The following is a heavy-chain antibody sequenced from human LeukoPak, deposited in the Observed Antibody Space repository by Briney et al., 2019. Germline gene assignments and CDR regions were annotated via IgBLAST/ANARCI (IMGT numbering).Heavy chain of an antibody. CDR2: ISGSGDST. J-gene: IGHJ4*02. D-gene: IGHD3-10*01. Sequence: GGSLRLSCAASGFTFSNYAMSWVRQAPGKGLEWVSGISGSGDSTYYADSVKGRFTISRDNSKNTLYLEMSSLRAEDTAVYNCAKDGGYYGSGNYWSYWGQGTLVTVSS. CDR1: GFTFSNYA. V-gene: IGHV3-23*01. CDR3: AKDGGYYGSGNYWSY.